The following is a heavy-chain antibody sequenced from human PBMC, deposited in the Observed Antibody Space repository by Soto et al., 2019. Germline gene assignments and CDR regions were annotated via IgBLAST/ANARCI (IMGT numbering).Heavy chain of an antibody. CDR3: ARVLHPPDY. Sequence: GGSLRLSCAASGFTFDDYAMHWVRQAPGKGLEWVSGISWNSGSIGYADSVKGRFTISRDNGENSMYLQINSLRDEDTAMYYCARVLHPPDYWGQGTLVTVSS. J-gene: IGHJ4*02. CDR2: ISWNSGSI. CDR1: GFTFDDYA. V-gene: IGHV3-9*01.